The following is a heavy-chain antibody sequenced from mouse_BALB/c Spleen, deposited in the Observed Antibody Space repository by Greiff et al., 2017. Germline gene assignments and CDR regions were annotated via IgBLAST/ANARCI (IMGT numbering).Heavy chain of an antibody. CDR1: GYSFTSYW. CDR3: TRWLLPFDY. Sequence: EVQLQQSGAELVRPGTSVKVSCKASGYSFTSYWMHWVKQRPGQGLEWIGAIYPGNSDTSYNQKFKGKAKLTAVTSASTAYMELSSLTNEDSAVYYCTRWLLPFDYWGQGTTLTVSS. J-gene: IGHJ2*01. CDR2: IYPGNSDT. V-gene: IGHV1-5*01. D-gene: IGHD2-3*01.